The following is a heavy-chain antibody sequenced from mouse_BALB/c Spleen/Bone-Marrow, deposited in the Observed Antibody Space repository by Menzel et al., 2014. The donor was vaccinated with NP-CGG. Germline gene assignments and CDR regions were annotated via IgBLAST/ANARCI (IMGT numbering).Heavy chain of an antibody. V-gene: IGHV1-69*02. J-gene: IGHJ4*01. CDR1: GYTFTSYW. Sequence: QVHLQQSGAELVRPGASVKLSCKASGYTFTSYWINWVKQRPGQGLEWIGNIYPSDSYTNYNQKFKDKATLTVDKSSSTAYMQLSSPTSEDSAVYYCTRRDYAMDYWGQGTSVTVSS. CDR3: TRRDYAMDY. CDR2: IYPSDSYT.